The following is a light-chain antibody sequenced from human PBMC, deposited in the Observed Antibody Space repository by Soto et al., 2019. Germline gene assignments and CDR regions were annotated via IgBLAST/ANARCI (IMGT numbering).Light chain of an antibody. CDR3: QQSYSTPVT. CDR1: QSISSY. J-gene: IGKJ5*01. V-gene: IGKV1-39*01. CDR2: AAS. Sequence: DIQMTQSPSSLSASVGDRVTITCRASQSISSYLNWYQQKPGKAPKILIYAASSLQSGVPSRFSGSGSGTDFTLTISSLQPEDFATYYCQQSYSTPVTFGRGTRLEIK.